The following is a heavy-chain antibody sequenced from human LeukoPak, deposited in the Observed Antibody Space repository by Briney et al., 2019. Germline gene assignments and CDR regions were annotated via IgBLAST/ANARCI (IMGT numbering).Heavy chain of an antibody. J-gene: IGHJ5*02. CDR2: MNPNSGNT. CDR3: ARDHYGGKSSPRTHLLVGSPGLDP. V-gene: IGHV1-8*01. CDR1: GYTFTSYD. D-gene: IGHD4-23*01. Sequence: GASVKVSCKASGYTFTSYDINWVRQATGQGLEWMGWMNPNSGNTGYAQKFQGRVTMTRNTSISTAYMELSSLRSEDTAVYYCARDHYGGKSSPRTHLLVGSPGLDPWGQGTLVTVSS.